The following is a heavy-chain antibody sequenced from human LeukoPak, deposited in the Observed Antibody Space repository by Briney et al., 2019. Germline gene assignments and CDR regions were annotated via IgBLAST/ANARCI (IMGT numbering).Heavy chain of an antibody. D-gene: IGHD3-3*01. V-gene: IGHV3-23*01. J-gene: IGHJ4*02. CDR3: AKGSYDFWSGYQDY. CDR1: GFTFSSYT. Sequence: GGSLRLSCAASGFTFSSYTMSWARQAPGKGLEWVSAISGSGGSTYYADSVKGRFTISRDNSKNTLYLQMNSLRAEDTAVYYCAKGSYDFWSGYQDYWGQGTLVTVSS. CDR2: ISGSGGST.